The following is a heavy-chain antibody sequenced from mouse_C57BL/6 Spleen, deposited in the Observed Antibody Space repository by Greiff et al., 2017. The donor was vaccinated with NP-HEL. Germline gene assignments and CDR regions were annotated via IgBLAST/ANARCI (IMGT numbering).Heavy chain of an antibody. CDR2: IRSKSSNYAT. J-gene: IGHJ4*01. CDR1: GFTFNTYA. V-gene: IGHV10-3*01. D-gene: IGHD1-1*01. CDR3: VGDLLFTTVLATSPYDRDY. Sequence: EVQLVESGGGLVQPKGSLKLSCAASGFTFNTYAMHWVRQAPGKGLEWVARIRSKSSNYATYYADSVQDRFTISRDDSQSMLYLQMNHLKTADTAMYYCVGDLLFTTVLATSPYDRDYGGKETSVTASS.